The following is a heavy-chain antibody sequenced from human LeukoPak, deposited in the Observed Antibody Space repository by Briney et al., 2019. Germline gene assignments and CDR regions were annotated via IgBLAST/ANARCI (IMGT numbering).Heavy chain of an antibody. CDR2: ISYDGSNK. CDR3: ARPYGGNPWGAFDI. D-gene: IGHD4-23*01. Sequence: GGSLRLSCAASGFTFSSYAMHWVRQAPGKGLEWVAVISYDGSNKYYADSVKGRFTISRDNSKNTLYLQMNSLRAEDTAVYYCARPYGGNPWGAFDIWGQGTMVTVSS. V-gene: IGHV3-30-3*01. CDR1: GFTFSSYA. J-gene: IGHJ3*02.